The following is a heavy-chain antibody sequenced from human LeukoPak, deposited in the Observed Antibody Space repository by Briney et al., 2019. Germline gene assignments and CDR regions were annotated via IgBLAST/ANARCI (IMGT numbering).Heavy chain of an antibody. J-gene: IGHJ5*02. D-gene: IGHD1-26*01. CDR2: ISYDRNNN. V-gene: IGHV3-30*04. CDR1: GFTFSSYV. CDR3: ARDLERNSESGLYP. Sequence: GGTLTLTCVASGFTFSSYVKHWVRRPPAKEVQGVALISYDRNNNFYIYSVKSRFTISRDNSKNKLSLQLNTLTAADTAVHYCARDLERNSESGLYPWRQGTLVAVSS.